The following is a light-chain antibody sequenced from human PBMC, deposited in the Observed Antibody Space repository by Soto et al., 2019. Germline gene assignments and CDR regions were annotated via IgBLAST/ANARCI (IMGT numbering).Light chain of an antibody. Sequence: VHMTQSTSTLSGSVGFRVTITCRASQTISSWLAWYHQKIGKAPKLLIYTASTLKSGVPSRFSGSGYGTEFNLTISSLQTEDFATYYCQQSYRTPITFGQGTRLEIK. CDR2: TAS. CDR3: QQSYRTPIT. V-gene: IGKV1-5*03. J-gene: IGKJ5*01. CDR1: QTISSW.